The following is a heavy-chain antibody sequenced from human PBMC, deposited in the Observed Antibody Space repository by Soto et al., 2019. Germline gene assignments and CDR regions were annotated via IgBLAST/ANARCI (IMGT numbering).Heavy chain of an antibody. CDR2: IYYSGST. CDR3: ARATWNYLGLDY. J-gene: IGHJ4*02. D-gene: IGHD1-7*01. CDR1: GGSISSGVCY. V-gene: IGHV4-31*03. Sequence: SETLSLTCTVSGGSISSGVCYWSLIRQPPWKGLEWIGYIYYSGSTYYNPSLKSRVSMSVDTSKDHFSLKLSSVTAAGSAVSYCARATWNYLGLDYSGRGTLVTVSS.